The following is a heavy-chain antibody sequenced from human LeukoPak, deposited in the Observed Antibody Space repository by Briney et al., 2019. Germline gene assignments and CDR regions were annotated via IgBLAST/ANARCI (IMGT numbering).Heavy chain of an antibody. Sequence: SVKVSCKASGGTFSSYAISWVLQAPGQGLEWMGGIIPIFGTANYAQKFQGRVTITADESTSTAYMELSSLRSEDTAVYYCAKGSSSSGGDYYYYYMDVWGKGTTVTVSS. V-gene: IGHV1-69*13. CDR1: GGTFSSYA. D-gene: IGHD6-6*01. CDR2: IIPIFGTA. J-gene: IGHJ6*03. CDR3: AKGSSSSGGDYYYYYMDV.